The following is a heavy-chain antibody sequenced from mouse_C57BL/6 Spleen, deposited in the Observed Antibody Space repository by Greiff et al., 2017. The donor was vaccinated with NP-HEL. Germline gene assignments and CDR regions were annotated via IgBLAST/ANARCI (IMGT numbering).Heavy chain of an antibody. J-gene: IGHJ4*01. CDR2: ISSGGSYT. D-gene: IGHD2-4*01. V-gene: IGHV5-6*01. CDR1: GFTFSSYG. Sequence: EVKLLESGGDLVKPGGSLKLSCAASGFTFSSYGMSWVRQTPDKRLEWVATISSGGSYTYYPDSVKGRFTISRDNAKNTLYLQMSSLKSEDTAMYYCARHGDYDGEEKVAMDYWGQGTSVTVSS. CDR3: ARHGDYDGEEKVAMDY.